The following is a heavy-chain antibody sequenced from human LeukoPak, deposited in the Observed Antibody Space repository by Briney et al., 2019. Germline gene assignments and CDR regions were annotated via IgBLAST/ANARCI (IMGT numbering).Heavy chain of an antibody. CDR2: ITGGGGNSGGNT. V-gene: IGHV3-23*01. CDR3: ATILTGYFLDY. CDR1: GFIFSAYA. Sequence: GGSLRLSCAASGFIFSAYAMIWVRQAPGKGLEWGSAITGGGGNSGGNTYYADSVKGRFTISRDNSKNTLYLQMNSLRAEDTAVYYCATILTGYFLDYWGQGTLVTVSS. J-gene: IGHJ4*02. D-gene: IGHD3-9*01.